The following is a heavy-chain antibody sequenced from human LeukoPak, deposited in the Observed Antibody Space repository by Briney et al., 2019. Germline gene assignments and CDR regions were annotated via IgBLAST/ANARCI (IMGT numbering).Heavy chain of an antibody. CDR1: GYTFTSYY. Sequence: ASVKVSCKASGYTFTSYYMHWVRQAPGQGLEWMGVINPSGGSTSYAQKFQGRVTMTRDTSTSTVYMELSSLRSEDTAVYYCARDSRENYYDSSGYVGVRGPYYFDYWGQGTLVTDSS. CDR3: ARDSRENYYDSSGYVGVRGPYYFDY. J-gene: IGHJ4*02. D-gene: IGHD3-22*01. V-gene: IGHV1-46*01. CDR2: INPSGGST.